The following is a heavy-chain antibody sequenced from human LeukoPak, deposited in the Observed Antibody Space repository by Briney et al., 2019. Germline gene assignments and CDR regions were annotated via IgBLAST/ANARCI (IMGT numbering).Heavy chain of an antibody. CDR1: GYTFTGYY. V-gene: IGHV1-2*04. CDR3: ARAQGSVLLWFGGGNWFDP. D-gene: IGHD3-10*01. Sequence: GASVKVSCKASGYTFTGYYMHWVRQAPGQGLEWMGWINPNSGGTNYAQKFQGWVTMTRDTSISTAYMELSRLRSDATAVYYCARAQGSVLLWFGGGNWFDPWGQGTLVTVSS. CDR2: INPNSGGT. J-gene: IGHJ5*02.